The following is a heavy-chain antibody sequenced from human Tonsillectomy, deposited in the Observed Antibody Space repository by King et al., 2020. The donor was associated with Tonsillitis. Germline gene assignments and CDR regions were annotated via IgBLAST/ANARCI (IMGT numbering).Heavy chain of an antibody. V-gene: IGHV3-66*01. J-gene: IGHJ3*02. CDR3: LASRYAFDI. D-gene: IGHD6-13*01. CDR1: GFTVSSNY. CDR2: IYSGGST. Sequence: VQLVESGGGLVQPGGSLRLSCAASGFTVSSNYMSWVRQAPGKGLEWVSVIYSGGSTYYADSVTGRFTISRDNSKNTLYLHMNSLRAEDTAVYYCLASRYAFDIWGQGTMVTVSS.